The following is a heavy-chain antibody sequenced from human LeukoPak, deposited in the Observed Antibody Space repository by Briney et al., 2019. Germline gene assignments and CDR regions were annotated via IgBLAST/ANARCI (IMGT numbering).Heavy chain of an antibody. D-gene: IGHD3-10*01. Sequence: PGRSLRLSCAASGFTFSSYAMHWDRQAPGKGLEWVAVIWYDGSNKYYVDSVKGRFTISRDNSKNTLYLQMNSLRAEDTAVYYCARDDDVGSVIDYWGQGTPVTVSS. CDR2: IWYDGSNK. V-gene: IGHV3-33*01. CDR1: GFTFSSYA. J-gene: IGHJ4*02. CDR3: ARDDDVGSVIDY.